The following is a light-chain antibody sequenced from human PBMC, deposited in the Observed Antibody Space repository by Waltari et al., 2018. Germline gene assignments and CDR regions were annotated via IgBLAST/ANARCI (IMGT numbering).Light chain of an antibody. Sequence: QSALTQPASVSGSPGQSTTIPCTGPSSDVGGYHYVSWYQQHPGKAPKLMIYEVSNRPSGVSNRFSGSKSGNTASLTISGLQAEDEADYYCSSYTSSSTRVFGGGTKLTVL. V-gene: IGLV2-14*01. CDR3: SSYTSSSTRV. CDR2: EVS. CDR1: SSDVGGYHY. J-gene: IGLJ2*01.